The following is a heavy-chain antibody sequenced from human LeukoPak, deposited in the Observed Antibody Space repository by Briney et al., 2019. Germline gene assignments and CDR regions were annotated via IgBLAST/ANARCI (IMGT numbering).Heavy chain of an antibody. CDR2: ISYDGSNK. J-gene: IGHJ6*04. CDR1: GFTFSSYG. Sequence: TGGSLRLSCAASGFTFSSYGMHWVRQAPGKGLEWVAVISYDGSNKYYADSVKGRFTISRDNSKNTLYLQMNSLRAEDTAVYYCAKDGDRDYYGSGSYWDYYYYGMDVWGEGTTVTVSS. CDR3: AKDGDRDYYGSGSYWDYYYYGMDV. D-gene: IGHD3-10*01. V-gene: IGHV3-30*18.